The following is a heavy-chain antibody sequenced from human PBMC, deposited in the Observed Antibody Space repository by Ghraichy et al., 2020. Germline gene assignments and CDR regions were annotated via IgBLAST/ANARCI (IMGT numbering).Heavy chain of an antibody. CDR1: GFTFSSYA. CDR2: ISYDGSNK. Sequence: GGSLRLSCAASGFTFSSYAMHWVRQAPGKGLEWVAVISYDGSNKYYADSVKGRFTISRDNSKNTLYLQMNSLRAEDTAVYYCARVGNDPVDIVATIHWYYFDYWGQGTLVTVSS. J-gene: IGHJ4*02. D-gene: IGHD5-12*01. CDR3: ARVGNDPVDIVATIHWYYFDY. V-gene: IGHV3-30-3*01.